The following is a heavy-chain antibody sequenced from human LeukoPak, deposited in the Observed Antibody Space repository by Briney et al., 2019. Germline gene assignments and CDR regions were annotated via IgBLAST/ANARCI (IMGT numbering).Heavy chain of an antibody. Sequence: SVKVSCKASGGTFSSYAISWVRQAPGQGLEWMGRTSPIFGIANYAQKFQGRVTITADKSTSTAYMELSSLRSEDTAVYYCARDLVGDSPDYYYGMDVWGRGTTVTVSS. CDR1: GGTFSSYA. D-gene: IGHD4-17*01. J-gene: IGHJ6*02. CDR3: ARDLVGDSPDYYYGMDV. CDR2: TSPIFGIA. V-gene: IGHV1-69*04.